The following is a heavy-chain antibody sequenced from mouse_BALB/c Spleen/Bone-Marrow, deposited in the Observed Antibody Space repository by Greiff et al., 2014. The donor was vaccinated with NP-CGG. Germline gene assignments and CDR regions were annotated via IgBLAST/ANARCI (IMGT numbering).Heavy chain of an antibody. D-gene: IGHD3-1*01. Sequence: VQLNESGTVLARPGAAVKMSCKASGYTFSNYWMHWVKQRPGQGLEWIGTIYPGNSDTTYNQKFKGKAKLTAVTSTSTAYMDLSSLTNEDSAVYYCTTLARTNFDYWGQGTTLTVSS. J-gene: IGHJ2*01. CDR3: TTLARTNFDY. CDR2: IYPGNSDT. CDR1: GYTFSNYW. V-gene: IGHV1-5*01.